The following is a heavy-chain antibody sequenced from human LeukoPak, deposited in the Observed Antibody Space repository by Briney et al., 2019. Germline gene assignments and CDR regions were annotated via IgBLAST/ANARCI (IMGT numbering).Heavy chain of an antibody. D-gene: IGHD3-16*01. J-gene: IGHJ4*02. CDR2: IIPIFGTA. V-gene: IGHV1-69*13. CDR1: GGTFSSYA. Sequence: GASVKVSCKASGGTFSSYAISWVRQAPGQGLEWMGGIIPIFGTANYAQKFQGRVTITADESTSTAYMELSSLRSEDTAVYYCAKALEPSILGEPKYYFDYWGQGTLVTVSS. CDR3: AKALEPSILGEPKYYFDY.